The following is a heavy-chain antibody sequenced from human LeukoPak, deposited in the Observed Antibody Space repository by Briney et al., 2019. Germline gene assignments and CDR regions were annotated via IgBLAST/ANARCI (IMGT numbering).Heavy chain of an antibody. D-gene: IGHD6-13*01. Sequence: ASVKVSCKASGYTFTSYYMHWVRQAPGQGLEWMGIINPSGGSTSYAQKFQGRVTMTRDMSTSTVYMELSSLRSEDTAVYYCARDLPVPAPGSSSPNWFDPWGQGTLVTVSS. V-gene: IGHV1-46*01. J-gene: IGHJ5*02. CDR3: ARDLPVPAPGSSSPNWFDP. CDR1: GYTFTSYY. CDR2: INPSGGST.